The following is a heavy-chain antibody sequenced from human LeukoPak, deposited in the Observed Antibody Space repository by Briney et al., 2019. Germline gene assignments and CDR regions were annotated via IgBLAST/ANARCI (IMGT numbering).Heavy chain of an antibody. CDR2: IIPIFGTA. V-gene: IGHV1-69*13. Sequence: SVKVSCKASGGTFSSYAISWVRQAPGQGLEWMGGIIPIFGTANYAQKFQGRVTITADESTSTAYMELSSLRSEDTAVYYCARSLFTYTSSKYYFDYWGQGTLVTVSS. J-gene: IGHJ4*02. D-gene: IGHD6-6*01. CDR3: ARSLFTYTSSKYYFDY. CDR1: GGTFSSYA.